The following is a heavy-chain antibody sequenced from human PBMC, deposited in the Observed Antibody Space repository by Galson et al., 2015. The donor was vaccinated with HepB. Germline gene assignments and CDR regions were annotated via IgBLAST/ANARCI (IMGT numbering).Heavy chain of an antibody. CDR3: ARDIAAAGTSP. CDR1: GGTFSSYA. Sequence: SVKVSCKASGGTFSSYAISWVRQVPVQGLEWMGGIIPIFGIANYAQKFQGRVTITADESTSTAYMELSSLRSEDTAVYYCARDIAAAGTSPWGQGTLVTVSS. D-gene: IGHD6-13*01. CDR2: IIPIFGIA. V-gene: IGHV1-69*13. J-gene: IGHJ4*02.